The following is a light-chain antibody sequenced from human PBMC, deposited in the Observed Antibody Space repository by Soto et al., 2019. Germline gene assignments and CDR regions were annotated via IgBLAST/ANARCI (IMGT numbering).Light chain of an antibody. CDR2: GAS. V-gene: IGKV1-6*01. J-gene: IGKJ1*01. Sequence: AIQMTQSPASLAASLGDRVTITCRASQDISDDVGWYQQTPGKAPKLLISGASRLQSGVPSRFRGSGSGAQFTLTITSLRPEDSAIYYCLQNHNYPRTFGQGTKVDIK. CDR3: LQNHNYPRT. CDR1: QDISDD.